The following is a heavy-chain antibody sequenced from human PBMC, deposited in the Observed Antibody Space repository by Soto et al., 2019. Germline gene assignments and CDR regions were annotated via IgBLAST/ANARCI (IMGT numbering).Heavy chain of an antibody. CDR2: VILPFGTP. CDR1: GGTFSNYA. CDR3: ARGPDYEGYFDY. J-gene: IGHJ4*02. D-gene: IGHD4-17*01. Sequence: SVKVSCKASGGTFSNYAISWVRQAPGQGLEWMGVVILPFGTPNYAQTFQGRVTITADESMTTAYMELSGLRSEDTAVYYCARGPDYEGYFDYWGRGTLVTVSS. V-gene: IGHV1-69*13.